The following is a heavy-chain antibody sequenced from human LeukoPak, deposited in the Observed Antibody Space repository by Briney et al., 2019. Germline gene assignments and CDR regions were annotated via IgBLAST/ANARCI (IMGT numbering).Heavy chain of an antibody. CDR1: GGTFSSYA. CDR3: ARDSSIFGVVTHFDY. J-gene: IGHJ4*02. Sequence: ASVKVSCKASGGTFSSYAISWVRQAPGQGLEWMGGIIPIFGTANYAQKFQGRVTITADESTSTAYMELSSLRSEDTAVYYCARDSSIFGVVTHFDYWGQGTLVTVSS. D-gene: IGHD3-3*01. CDR2: IIPIFGTA. V-gene: IGHV1-69*01.